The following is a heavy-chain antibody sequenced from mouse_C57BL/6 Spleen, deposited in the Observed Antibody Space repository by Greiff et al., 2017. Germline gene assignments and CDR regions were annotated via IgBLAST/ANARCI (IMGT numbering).Heavy chain of an antibody. J-gene: IGHJ2*02. CDR3: AIERDVRYFDY. V-gene: IGHV1-74*01. CDR2: IHPSDSDT. D-gene: IGHD3-3*01. Sequence: QVQLQQPGAELVKPGASVKVSCTASGYTFTSYWMHWVKQRPGQGLEWIGRIHPSDSDTNYNQKFTGKATLTVDKTSSTAYLQLSSLTSEDSSVYYCAIERDVRYFDYWGQGTSLTVSS. CDR1: GYTFTSYW.